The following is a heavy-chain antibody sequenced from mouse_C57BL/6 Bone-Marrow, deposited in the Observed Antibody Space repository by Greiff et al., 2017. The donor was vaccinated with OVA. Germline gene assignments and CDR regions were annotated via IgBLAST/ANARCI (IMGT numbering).Heavy chain of an antibody. J-gene: IGHJ2*01. CDR3: ARRVYSNYYFDY. D-gene: IGHD2-5*01. V-gene: IGHV5-6*02. CDR2: ISSGGSYT. Sequence: DVMLVESGGDLVKPGGSLKLSCAASGFTFSSYGMSWVRQTPDKRLEWVATISSGGSYTYYPDSVKGRFTISRDNAKNTLYLQMSSLKSEDTAMYYCARRVYSNYYFDYWGQGTTLTVSS. CDR1: GFTFSSYG.